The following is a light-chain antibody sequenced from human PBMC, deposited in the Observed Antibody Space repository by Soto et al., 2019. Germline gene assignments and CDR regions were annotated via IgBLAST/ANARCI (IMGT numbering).Light chain of an antibody. CDR3: QQYGSSSWT. CDR2: GTS. Sequence: IVLTQSPDTLSLSPGERATLSCRASQSVSSSYLAWYQQKPGQAPRLLIYGTSSRATAIPDRFSGSGSGTDFTLTISRLEPDDFAVYYCQQYGSSSWTFGQRNKVDIK. CDR1: QSVSSSY. V-gene: IGKV3-20*01. J-gene: IGKJ1*01.